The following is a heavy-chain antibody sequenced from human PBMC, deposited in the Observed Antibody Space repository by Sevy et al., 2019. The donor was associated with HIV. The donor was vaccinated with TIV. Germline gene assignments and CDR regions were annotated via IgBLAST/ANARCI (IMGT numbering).Heavy chain of an antibody. V-gene: IGHV3-7*03. CDR1: GFTSSGYW. J-gene: IGHJ3*02. CDR2: IKPDGSEK. Sequence: GGSLRLSCAASGFTSSGYWMNWVRQAPGKGLEWVAKIKPDGSEKYYVDSVKGRFSISRDNAESSVYLHMKSLRGDDTAVYYCARHFVKGRPVVGFDIRGQGTMVTVSS. D-gene: IGHD3-3*02. CDR3: ARHFVKGRPVVGFDI.